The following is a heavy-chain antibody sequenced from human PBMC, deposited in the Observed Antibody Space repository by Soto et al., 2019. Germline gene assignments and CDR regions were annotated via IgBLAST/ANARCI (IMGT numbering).Heavy chain of an antibody. V-gene: IGHV3-48*02. CDR1: GFTFSSYS. Sequence: GGSLRLSCAASGFTFSSYSMNWVRQAPGKGLEWVSYISSSSSTIYYADSVKGRFTISRDNAKNSLYLQMNSLRDEDTAVYYFSIFQYYHYGMVVWGPGTTVNVFS. CDR3: SIFQYYHYGMVV. CDR2: ISSSSSTI. J-gene: IGHJ6*02.